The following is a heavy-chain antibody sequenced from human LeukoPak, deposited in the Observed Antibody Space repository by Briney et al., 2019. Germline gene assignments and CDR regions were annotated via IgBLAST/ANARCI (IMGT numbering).Heavy chain of an antibody. V-gene: IGHV4-30-4*01. Sequence: PSQTLSLACTVSGGSISSGDYYWSWIRQPPGKGLEWIGYIYYSGSTYYNPSLKSRVTISVDTSKNQFSLKLSSVTAADTAVYYCARGSPSNWGSNYCDYRGQGTLVTVSS. J-gene: IGHJ4*02. CDR2: IYYSGST. CDR1: GGSISSGDYY. CDR3: ARGSPSNWGSNYCDY. D-gene: IGHD7-27*01.